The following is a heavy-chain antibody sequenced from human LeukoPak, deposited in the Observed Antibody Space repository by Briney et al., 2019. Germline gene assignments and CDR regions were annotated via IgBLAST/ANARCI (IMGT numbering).Heavy chain of an antibody. CDR1: GGTFSSYA. J-gene: IGHJ5*02. Sequence: ASVKVSCKASGGTFSSYASSWVQQAPGQGLEWMGGIIPIFGTANYAQKFQGRVTITADESTSTAYMELSSLRSEDTAVYYCARDLGWFDPWGQGTLVTVSS. CDR2: IIPIFGTA. CDR3: ARDLGWFDP. V-gene: IGHV1-69*13.